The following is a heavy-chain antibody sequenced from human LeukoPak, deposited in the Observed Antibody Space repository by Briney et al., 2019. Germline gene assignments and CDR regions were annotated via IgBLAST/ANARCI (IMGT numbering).Heavy chain of an antibody. Sequence: GGSLRLSCAASGFTFSSYWMSWVRQAPGKGLEWVANIKQDGSEKYYVDSVKGRFTISRDNAKNSLYLQMNSLRAEDTAVYYCARSSMFRGVIIDHYFDYWGQGTLVTVSS. CDR1: GFTFSSYW. D-gene: IGHD3-10*01. J-gene: IGHJ4*02. CDR2: IKQDGSEK. V-gene: IGHV3-7*01. CDR3: ARSSMFRGVIIDHYFDY.